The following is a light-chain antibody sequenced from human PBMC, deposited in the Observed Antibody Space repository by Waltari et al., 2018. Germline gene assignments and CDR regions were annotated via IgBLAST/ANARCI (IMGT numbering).Light chain of an antibody. CDR1: QRVSRF. V-gene: IGKV3-20*01. CDR3: QKYDRLPAT. CDR2: GAS. J-gene: IGKJ1*01. Sequence: EIVLTQSPGTLSLSPGERATLPCRASQRVSRFLAWYQQKPCQAPRLLISGASSRATGIPDRFSGSGSGTDFSLTISRLEPEDFAVYYCQKYDRLPATFGQGTKVEIK.